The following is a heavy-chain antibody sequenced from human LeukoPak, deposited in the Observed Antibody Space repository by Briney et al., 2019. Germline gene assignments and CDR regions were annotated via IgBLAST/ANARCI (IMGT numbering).Heavy chain of an antibody. Sequence: GGSLRLSCSASGFAFSDYWMSWVRQAPGKGLEWVANIKQDGSEKYYVDSVKGRFTISRDNAKNSLFLQMNSLRAEDTAVYYCARHVRFEGVDYWGQGTLVTVSS. CDR2: IKQDGSEK. V-gene: IGHV3-7*01. D-gene: IGHD3-3*01. CDR3: ARHVRFEGVDY. CDR1: GFAFSDYW. J-gene: IGHJ4*02.